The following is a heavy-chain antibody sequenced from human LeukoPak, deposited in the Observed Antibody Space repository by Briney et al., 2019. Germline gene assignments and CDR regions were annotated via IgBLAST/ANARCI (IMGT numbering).Heavy chain of an antibody. D-gene: IGHD2-15*01. CDR1: GFTFSNYD. CDR2: ISYDGSNK. CDR3: AKDRGYCSGGSCYDMDV. Sequence: GGSLRLSCAASGFTFSNYDMHGVRQAPRKGLEWVAVISYDGSNKYHADSVKGRFTISRDNSKNTLYLQMNSLRAEDTAVYYCAKDRGYCSGGSCYDMDVWGQGTTVTVSS. J-gene: IGHJ6*02. V-gene: IGHV3-30*18.